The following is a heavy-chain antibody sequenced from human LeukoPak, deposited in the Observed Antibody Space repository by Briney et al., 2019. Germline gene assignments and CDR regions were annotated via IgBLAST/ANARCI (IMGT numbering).Heavy chain of an antibody. CDR1: GFTLSQYW. CDR3: ARGSSAAPDSYFDY. D-gene: IGHD2-2*01. Sequence: GGSLRLSCVVSGFTLSQYWMTWVRQAPGKGLEWVANIKQVGNEIHYVESVKGRFTISRDNTKNSLYLQMNSLRAEDTAIYYCARGSSAAPDSYFDYWGQGTLVTVSS. CDR2: IKQVGNEI. V-gene: IGHV3-7*01. J-gene: IGHJ4*02.